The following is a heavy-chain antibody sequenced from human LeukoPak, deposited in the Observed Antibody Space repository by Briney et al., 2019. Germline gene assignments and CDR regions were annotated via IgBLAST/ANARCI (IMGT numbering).Heavy chain of an antibody. CDR2: INPNSGGT. CDR1: GYTFTSYY. D-gene: IGHD3-10*01. Sequence: ASVKVSCKASGYTFTSYYIHWVRQAPGQGLEWMGWINPNSGGTNYAQKFQGRVTMTRDTSISTAYMELSRLRSDDTAMYYCARNLWFGESTDAFNIWGQGTMVTVSS. V-gene: IGHV1-2*02. CDR3: ARNLWFGESTDAFNI. J-gene: IGHJ3*02.